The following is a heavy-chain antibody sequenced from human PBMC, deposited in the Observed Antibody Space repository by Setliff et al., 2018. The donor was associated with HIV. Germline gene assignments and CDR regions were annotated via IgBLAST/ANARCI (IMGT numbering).Heavy chain of an antibody. CDR1: GFNFDDYA. Sequence: GGSLRLSCAISGFNFDDYAMHWVRQAPGKGLEYVAIIKEDGSEKYYVDSVKGRFTTSRDNSKNSLYLEMNSLRAEDTAVYFCAVDSRSRPTTWGQGTLVTVSS. CDR2: IKEDGSEK. CDR3: AVDSRSRPTT. D-gene: IGHD5-12*01. V-gene: IGHV3-7*03. J-gene: IGHJ5*02.